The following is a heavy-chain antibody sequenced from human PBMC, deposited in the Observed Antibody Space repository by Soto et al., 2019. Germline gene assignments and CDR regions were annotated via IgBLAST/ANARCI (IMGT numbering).Heavy chain of an antibody. D-gene: IGHD1-7*01. V-gene: IGHV3-48*01. CDR3: ARDRGTTSMYFDY. CDR2: ISSSSSTI. CDR1: GFTFSSYW. J-gene: IGHJ4*02. Sequence: GGSLRLSCAASGFTFSSYWMSWVRQAPGKGLEWVSYISSSSSTIYYADSVKGRFTISRDNAKNSLYLQMNSLRAEDTAVYCCARDRGTTSMYFDYWGQGTLVTVSS.